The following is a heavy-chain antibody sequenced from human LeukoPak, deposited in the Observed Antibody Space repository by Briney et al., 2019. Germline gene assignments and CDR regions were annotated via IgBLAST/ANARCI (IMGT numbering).Heavy chain of an antibody. CDR2: ISYDGSNK. CDR1: GFTFSSYA. CDR3: ARGFLVL. D-gene: IGHD3-3*01. J-gene: IGHJ4*02. V-gene: IGHV3-30-3*01. Sequence: GGSLRLSCAASGFTFSSYAMHWVRQAPGKGLEWVAVISYDGSNKYYADSVKGRFTISRDNSKNTLYLQMNSLRAEDTAVYYCARGFLVLWGQGTLVTVSS.